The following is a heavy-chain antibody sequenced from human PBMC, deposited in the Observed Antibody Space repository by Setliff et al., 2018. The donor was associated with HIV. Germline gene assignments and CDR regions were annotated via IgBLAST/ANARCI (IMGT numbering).Heavy chain of an antibody. Sequence: GGSLRLSCAVSGFTFSTYAMIWVRQAPGKGLEYVSAINTNGDRAYYADSVKGRFTMSRDNSKNSLYLQMNSLRAEDTAVYYCARDREWELESLDYWGQGTLVTVSS. D-gene: IGHD1-26*01. CDR2: INTNGDRA. CDR1: GFTFSTYA. CDR3: ARDREWELESLDY. V-gene: IGHV3-64*04. J-gene: IGHJ4*02.